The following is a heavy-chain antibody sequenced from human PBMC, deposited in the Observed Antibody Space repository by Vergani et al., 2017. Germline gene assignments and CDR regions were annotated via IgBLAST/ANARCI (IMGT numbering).Heavy chain of an antibody. V-gene: IGHV3-23*01. CDR2: ISGSGGST. J-gene: IGHJ4*02. Sequence: EVQLLESGGGLVQPGGSLRLSCAASGFTFSSYAMSWVRQAPGKGLEWVSAISGSGGSTYYADSVKGRFTISSDNSKNTLYLQMNSLRAEDTAVYYCAKTGVNVDTAMGFDYWGQGTLVTVSS. D-gene: IGHD5-18*01. CDR3: AKTGVNVDTAMGFDY. CDR1: GFTFSSYA.